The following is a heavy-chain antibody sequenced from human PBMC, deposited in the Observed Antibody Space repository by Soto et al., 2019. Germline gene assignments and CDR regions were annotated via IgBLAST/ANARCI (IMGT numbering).Heavy chain of an antibody. CDR3: ARDNAPHSSGWSCFDY. J-gene: IGHJ4*02. D-gene: IGHD6-19*01. CDR1: GFTFSSYA. CDR2: ISYDGSNK. V-gene: IGHV3-30-3*01. Sequence: QTGGSLRLSCAASGFTFSSYAMHWVRQAPGKGLEWVAVISYDGSNKYYADSVKGRFTISRDNSKNTLYLQMNSLRAEDTAVYYCARDNAPHSSGWSCFDYWGQGTLVTVSS.